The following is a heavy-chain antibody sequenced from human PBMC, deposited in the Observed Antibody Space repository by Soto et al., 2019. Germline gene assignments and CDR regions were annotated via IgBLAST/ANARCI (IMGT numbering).Heavy chain of an antibody. V-gene: IGHV6-1*01. Sequence: PSQTLSLTCAISGDIVSSNSAAWNWIRQSPARGLEWLGRTYYRSRWYNDRAVSGKRVITIKPDTGENQLSLQLNSVTPEDTAVYYCARSGIHSDPFDIWGQGTMVTVSS. CDR1: GDIVSSNSAA. J-gene: IGHJ3*02. D-gene: IGHD2-21*02. CDR2: TYYRSRWYN. CDR3: ARSGIHSDPFDI.